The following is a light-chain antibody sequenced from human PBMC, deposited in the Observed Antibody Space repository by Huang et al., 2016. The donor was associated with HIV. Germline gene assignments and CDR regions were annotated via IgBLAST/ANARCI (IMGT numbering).Light chain of an antibody. CDR1: QDISDY. CDR3: QQYNSFPYT. V-gene: IGKV1-16*02. CDR2: DAS. Sequence: DIQLTQSPSSLSASVGDSVTITCRASQDISDYLGWFQQRPGKAPKSLIYDASNLQSGVPSKFSGGGYGTDFSLTISNLQPEDFATYYCQQYNSFPYTFGQGTRLEI. J-gene: IGKJ2*01.